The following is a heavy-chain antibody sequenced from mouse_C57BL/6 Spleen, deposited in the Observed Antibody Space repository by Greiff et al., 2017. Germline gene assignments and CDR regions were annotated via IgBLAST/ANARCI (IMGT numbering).Heavy chain of an antibody. CDR3: ARRATTVVASYYYAMDY. J-gene: IGHJ4*01. CDR2: INPNNGGT. D-gene: IGHD1-1*01. V-gene: IGHV1-18*01. Sequence: VQLQQSGPELVKPGASVKIPCKASGYTFTDYNMDWVKQSHGKSLEWIGDINPNNGGTIYNQKFKGKATLTVDKSSSTAYMELRSLTSEDTAVYYCARRATTVVASYYYAMDYWGQGTSVTVSS. CDR1: GYTFTDYN.